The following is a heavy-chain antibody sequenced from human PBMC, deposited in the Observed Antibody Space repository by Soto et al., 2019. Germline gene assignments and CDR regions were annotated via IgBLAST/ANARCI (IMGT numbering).Heavy chain of an antibody. J-gene: IGHJ1*01. Sequence: PSETLSLTCTVSGGSISTYYWSWIRQPPGKGLEWIGYTHYSGSTNYDPSLKSRVTISVDTSKNQFSLTLSSVTAADTAVYYCARHGQSAKYFQHWGQGTLVTV. CDR1: GGSISTYY. CDR3: ARHGQSAKYFQH. V-gene: IGHV4-59*08. CDR2: THYSGST.